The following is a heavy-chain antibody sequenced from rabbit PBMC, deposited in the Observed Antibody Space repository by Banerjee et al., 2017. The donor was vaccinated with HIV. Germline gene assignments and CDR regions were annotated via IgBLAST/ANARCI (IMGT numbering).Heavy chain of an antibody. D-gene: IGHD4-1*01. Sequence: QEQLEESGGDLVKPEGSLTLTCTASGFSFSSSYYMCWVRQAPGKGLEWIACIYGDSSGSTKYATWAKGRFTISKTSSTVDLKMTSLTAADTATYFCARDSSDWHYFNLWGPGTLVTVS. CDR2: IYGDSSGST. J-gene: IGHJ4*01. CDR3: ARDSSDWHYFNL. CDR1: GFSFSSSYY. V-gene: IGHV1S45*01.